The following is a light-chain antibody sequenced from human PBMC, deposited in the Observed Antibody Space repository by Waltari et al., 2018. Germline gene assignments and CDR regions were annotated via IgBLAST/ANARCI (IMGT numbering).Light chain of an antibody. V-gene: IGLV1-47*01. CDR1: NSNIGKNF. Sequence: QSVLTQPPSASGTPGQRVTISCSGSNSNIGKNFVYWYQQLAGTAPKLLIYRDDQRPAEVPDRFSGSKSGTSASLAISGLRSEDEADYYCAAWDDSLSGQVLFGGGTKLTVL. CDR2: RDD. CDR3: AAWDDSLSGQVL. J-gene: IGLJ3*02.